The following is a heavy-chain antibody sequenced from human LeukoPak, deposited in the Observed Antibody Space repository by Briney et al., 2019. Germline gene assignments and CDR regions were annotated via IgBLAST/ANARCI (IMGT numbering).Heavy chain of an antibody. V-gene: IGHV4-31*03. J-gene: IGHJ5*02. CDR3: ARGGYYDSSGYYHIHWFDP. Sequence: TLSLTCTVSGGSISSGGYYWSWIRQHPGKGLEWIGYIYYSGSTYYNPSLKSRVTISVDTSKNQFSLKLSSVTAADTAVYYCARGGYYDSSGYYHIHWFDPWGQGTLVTVSS. CDR1: GGSISSGGYY. D-gene: IGHD3-22*01. CDR2: IYYSGST.